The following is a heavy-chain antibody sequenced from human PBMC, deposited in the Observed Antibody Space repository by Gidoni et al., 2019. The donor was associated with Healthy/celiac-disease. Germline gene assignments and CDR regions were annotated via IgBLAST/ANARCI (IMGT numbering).Heavy chain of an antibody. V-gene: IGHV4-39*07. Sequence: QLQLPESGPGLVTPSETLSLTGTVSAGHTSSSSYYWGWIRQPPGKGLEWIGSIYYSGSTYYNPSLNSRVTISVDTSKNQFSLKLSSVTAADTAVYYCARVQYSSGWGQPFFDYWGQGTLVTVSS. CDR2: IYYSGST. CDR1: AGHTSSSSYY. J-gene: IGHJ4*02. D-gene: IGHD6-19*01. CDR3: ARVQYSSGWGQPFFDY.